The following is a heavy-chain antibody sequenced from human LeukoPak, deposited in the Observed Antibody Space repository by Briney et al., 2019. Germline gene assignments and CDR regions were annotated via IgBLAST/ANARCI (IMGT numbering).Heavy chain of an antibody. J-gene: IGHJ4*02. CDR3: ARPLVGDALDY. V-gene: IGHV3-33*01. Sequence: GGSLRLSCAASGFTFSRYGMHWVRQAPGKGLEWVAVIWYDGSNEYYADSVKGRFTIFRDNSKNTLHLQMNSLRAADTAVYYCARPLVGDALDYWGQGTLVTVSS. CDR2: IWYDGSNE. CDR1: GFTFSRYG. D-gene: IGHD1-26*01.